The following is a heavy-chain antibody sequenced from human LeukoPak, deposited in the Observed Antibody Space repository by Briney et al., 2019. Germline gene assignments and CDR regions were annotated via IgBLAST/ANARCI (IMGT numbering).Heavy chain of an antibody. CDR3: ARENYGSGSYEGYFDY. CDR1: EFTFSSYS. CDR2: ISSSSSYI. Sequence: GGSLRLSCAASEFTFSSYSMNWVRQAPGKGLEWVSSISSSSSYIYYADSVKGRFTISRDNAKNSLYLQMNSLRAEDTAVYYCARENYGSGSYEGYFDYWGQGTLVTVSS. V-gene: IGHV3-21*01. D-gene: IGHD3-10*01. J-gene: IGHJ4*02.